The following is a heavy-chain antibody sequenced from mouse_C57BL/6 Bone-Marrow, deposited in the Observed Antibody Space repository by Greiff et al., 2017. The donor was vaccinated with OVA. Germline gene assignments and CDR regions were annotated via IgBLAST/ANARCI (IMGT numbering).Heavy chain of an antibody. V-gene: IGHV1-76*01. Sequence: VKLMESGAELVRPGASVKLSCKASGYTFTDYSINWVQQRPGQGLEWIARIYPGSGNTYYNEEFKGKATLTAEKSSSPAYMQLSSLTSEDAAVYFCARHGGYFDYWGQGTTLTVSS. J-gene: IGHJ2*01. CDR2: IYPGSGNT. CDR3: ARHGGYFDY. CDR1: GYTFTDYS.